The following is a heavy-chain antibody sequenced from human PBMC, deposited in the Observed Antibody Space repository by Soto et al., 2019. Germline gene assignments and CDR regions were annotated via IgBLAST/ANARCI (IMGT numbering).Heavy chain of an antibody. D-gene: IGHD3-3*01. J-gene: IGHJ4*02. Sequence: GGSLRLSCAASGFTFDDYAMHWVRQPTGKGLEWVSLISWDGSNRYYADSVQGRFTISRDNSKYSLYLEMNSLRPEDTALYYCAKDISRGPTKNYDFWSGPDYWGQGTLVTVSS. V-gene: IGHV3-43D*04. CDR3: AKDISRGPTKNYDFWSGPDY. CDR1: GFTFDDYA. CDR2: ISWDGSNR.